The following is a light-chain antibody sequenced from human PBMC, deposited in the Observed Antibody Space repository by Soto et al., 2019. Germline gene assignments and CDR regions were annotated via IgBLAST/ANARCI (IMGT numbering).Light chain of an antibody. J-gene: IGLJ1*01. CDR1: NSDVGGYNF. CDR2: EVT. V-gene: IGLV2-8*01. Sequence: QSALTQPPSASGSPGQSVTISCTGTNSDVGGYNFVSWYQQHPGKAPKVVIYEVTKRPSGVPDRFSGSKSGNTASLTVSGLQAEDEADYYCSSYSTGDNYVFGSGTKLTVL. CDR3: SSYSTGDNYV.